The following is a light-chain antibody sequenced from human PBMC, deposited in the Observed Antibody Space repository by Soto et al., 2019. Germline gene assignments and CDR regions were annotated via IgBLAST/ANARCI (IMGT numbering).Light chain of an antibody. Sequence: EIVLTHSPGTLSLSPGERATLSCRASQSVSSSYLAWYQQKPGQAPRLLFYGASSRATGIPDRFSGSGSGTDFTLTISRLEPEDFAVYYCQQYYDWPITFGQGTRLEI. V-gene: IGKV3-20*01. CDR2: GAS. CDR1: QSVSSSY. CDR3: QQYYDWPIT. J-gene: IGKJ5*01.